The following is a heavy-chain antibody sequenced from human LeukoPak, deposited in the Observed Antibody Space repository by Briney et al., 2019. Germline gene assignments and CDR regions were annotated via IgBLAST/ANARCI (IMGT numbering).Heavy chain of an antibody. CDR2: IYYSGST. J-gene: IGHJ4*02. D-gene: IGHD2-2*01. CDR1: GGSISSGDYY. CDR3: ARTGPAAHDH. Sequence: SETLSLTCTVPGGSISSGDYYWSWIRQPPGKGLEWIGYIYYSGSTYYNPSLKSRVTISVDTSKNQFSLKLSSVTAADTAVYYCARTGPAAHDHWGQGTLVTVSS. V-gene: IGHV4-30-4*01.